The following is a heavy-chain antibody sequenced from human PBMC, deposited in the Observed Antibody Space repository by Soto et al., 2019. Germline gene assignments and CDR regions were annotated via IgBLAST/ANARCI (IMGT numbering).Heavy chain of an antibody. CDR2: INHSGST. V-gene: IGHV4-34*01. CDR1: GGSFSGYY. D-gene: IGHD2-2*01. J-gene: IGHJ6*02. Sequence: SETLSLTCAVYGGSFSGYYWSWIRQPPGKGLEWIGEINHSGSTNYNPSLKSRVTISVDTSKNQFSLKLSSVTAADTAVYYCACSTSYYYYGMDVWGQGTTVTVSS. CDR3: ACSTSYYYYGMDV.